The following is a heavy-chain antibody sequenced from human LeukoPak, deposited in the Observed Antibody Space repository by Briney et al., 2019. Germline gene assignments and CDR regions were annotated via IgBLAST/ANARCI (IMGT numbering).Heavy chain of an antibody. V-gene: IGHV1-2*02. CDR1: GYILTGYY. J-gene: IGHJ3*02. CDR2: INPSSGGT. Sequence: ASVKVSCKASGYILTGYYMHWVRQAPGQGLEWMGWINPSSGGTNYAQKFQGRVTVTRDTSINTAYMQLSRLRSDDMAIYYCARGGIVGATDAFDIWGQGTMVTVSS. D-gene: IGHD1-26*01. CDR3: ARGGIVGATDAFDI.